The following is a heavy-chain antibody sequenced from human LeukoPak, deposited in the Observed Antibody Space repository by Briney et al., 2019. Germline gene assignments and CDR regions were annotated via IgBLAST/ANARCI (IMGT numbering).Heavy chain of an antibody. J-gene: IGHJ6*03. V-gene: IGHV5-51*01. CDR1: GYSFTSYW. D-gene: IGHD3-22*01. CDR3: ARHRPSGYYDSRKYYYYYMDV. Sequence: KSGESLKISCKGSGYSFTSYWIGWVRQMPGKGLEWMGIIYPADSDTRYSPSFQGQVTISADKSISTAYLQWSSLKASDTAMYYCARHRPSGYYDSRKYYYYYMDVWGKGTTVTISS. CDR2: IYPADSDT.